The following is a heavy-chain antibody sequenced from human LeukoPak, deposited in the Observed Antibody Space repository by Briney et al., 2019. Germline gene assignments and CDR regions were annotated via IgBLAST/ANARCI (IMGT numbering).Heavy chain of an antibody. CDR1: GFTFSNYD. CDR3: AELGITMIGGV. Sequence: GGSLRLSCAASGFTFSNYDMHWVRQATGKGLEWVSNIGTAGATYYPGSVKGRFTISRENAKNSLYLQMNSLRAEDTAVYYCAELGITMIGGVWGKGTTVTISS. V-gene: IGHV3-13*01. D-gene: IGHD3-10*02. CDR2: IGTAGAT. J-gene: IGHJ6*04.